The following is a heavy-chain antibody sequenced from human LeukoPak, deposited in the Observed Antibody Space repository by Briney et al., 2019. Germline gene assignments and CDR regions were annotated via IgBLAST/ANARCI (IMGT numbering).Heavy chain of an antibody. V-gene: IGHV4-59*01. D-gene: IGHD6-6*01. Sequence: SETLSLTCTVSGGSISSYYWSWIRQPPGKGLEWIGYIYYSGSTNYNPSLKSRVTISVDTSKNLFSLKLSSVNAADTAVYYCARYSSSSGYYGMDVWGQGTTVTVSS. J-gene: IGHJ6*02. CDR2: IYYSGST. CDR1: GGSISSYY. CDR3: ARYSSSSGYYGMDV.